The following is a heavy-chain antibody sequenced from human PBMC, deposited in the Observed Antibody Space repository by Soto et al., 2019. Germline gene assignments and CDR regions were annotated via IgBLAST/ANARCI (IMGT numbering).Heavy chain of an antibody. CDR2: IYYSGST. Sequence: SETLSLTCTVSGGSISSYYWSWIRQPPGKGLEWIGYIYYSGSTNYNPSLKSRVTISVDTSKNQFSLKLSSVTAADTAVYYCARQESTVTTHYYYYIDVSGKGTTVTVSS. J-gene: IGHJ6*03. D-gene: IGHD4-17*01. CDR3: ARQESTVTTHYYYYIDV. CDR1: GGSISSYY. V-gene: IGHV4-59*08.